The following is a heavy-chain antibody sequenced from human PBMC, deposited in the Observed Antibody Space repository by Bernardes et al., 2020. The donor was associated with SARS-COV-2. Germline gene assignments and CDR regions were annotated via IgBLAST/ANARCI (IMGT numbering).Heavy chain of an antibody. V-gene: IGHV4-61*02. D-gene: IGHD6-13*01. CDR1: GGSISSGSYY. CDR2: IYTSGST. J-gene: IGHJ4*02. Sequence: SETLSLTCTVSGGSISSGSYYWSWIRQPAGKGLEWIGRIYTSGSTNYNPSLKSRVTISVDTSKNQFSLKLSSVTAADTAVYYCAREESAAAGWYYFDYWGQGTLVTVSS. CDR3: AREESAAAGWYYFDY.